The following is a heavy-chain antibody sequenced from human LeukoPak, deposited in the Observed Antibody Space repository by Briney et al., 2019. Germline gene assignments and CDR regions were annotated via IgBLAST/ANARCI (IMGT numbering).Heavy chain of an antibody. Sequence: ASVKVSCKASGYTFTSYDINWVRQATGQGLEWMGWMNPNSGNTGYAQKFQGRVTMTRNTSISTAYMELSSLRSEDTAVYYCARQRYGSGSYYIDYWGQGTLVTVSS. J-gene: IGHJ4*02. CDR3: ARQRYGSGSYYIDY. D-gene: IGHD3-10*01. V-gene: IGHV1-8*01. CDR1: GYTFTSYD. CDR2: MNPNSGNT.